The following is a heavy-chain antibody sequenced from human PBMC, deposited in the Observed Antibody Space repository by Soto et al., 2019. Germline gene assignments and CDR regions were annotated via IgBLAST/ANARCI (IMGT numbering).Heavy chain of an antibody. V-gene: IGHV3-23*01. CDR1: GFTFSSFA. J-gene: IGHJ4*02. CDR2: ISGSGGST. Sequence: EVQLLESGGGLVQPGGSLRLSCAASGFTFSSFAMTWVRQAPGKGLEWVSAISGSGGSTYYADSVKGRFTISRDNSKNTLYLQMNSLRAEDTAVYYGAKEEDVAFLFDFWGRGTLVTVSS. CDR3: AKEEDVAFLFDF. D-gene: IGHD5-12*01.